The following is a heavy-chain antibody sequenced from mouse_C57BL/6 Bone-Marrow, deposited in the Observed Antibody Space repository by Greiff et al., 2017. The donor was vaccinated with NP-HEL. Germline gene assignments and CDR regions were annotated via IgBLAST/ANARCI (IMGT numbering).Heavy chain of an antibody. CDR1: GFNIKDDY. D-gene: IGHD3-2*02. J-gene: IGHJ3*01. Sequence: EVQLQESGAELVRPGASVKLSCTASGFNIKDDYMHWVKQRPEQGLEWIGWIDPENGDTEYASKFQGKANITADTSSNTAYLQLSSLTSEDTAVYYCTTDSSGYVAYWGQGTLVTVSA. CDR3: TTDSSGYVAY. CDR2: IDPENGDT. V-gene: IGHV14-4*01.